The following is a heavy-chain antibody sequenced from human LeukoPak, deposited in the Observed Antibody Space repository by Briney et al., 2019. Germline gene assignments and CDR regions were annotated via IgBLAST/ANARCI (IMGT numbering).Heavy chain of an antibody. V-gene: IGHV1-69*13. J-gene: IGHJ4*02. Sequence: GASVKVSCKASRGTFSSYAISWVRQAPGQGLEWMGGIIPIFGTANYAQKFQGRVTITADESTSTAYMELSSLRSEDTAVYYCARDPDPSGSYAYYFDYWGQGTLVTVSS. CDR2: IIPIFGTA. CDR1: RGTFSSYA. D-gene: IGHD1-26*01. CDR3: ARDPDPSGSYAYYFDY.